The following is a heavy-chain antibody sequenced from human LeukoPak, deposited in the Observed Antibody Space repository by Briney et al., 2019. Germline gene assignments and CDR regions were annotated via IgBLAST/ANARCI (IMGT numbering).Heavy chain of an antibody. CDR3: GKTTTGYSSGRNPAWPVDY. D-gene: IGHD6-19*01. CDR2: IFGSGGSA. Sequence: PGGPLRLSCTASGFTFSSYAMYWVRQAPGKGLEWVSGIFGSGGSAHYADSVKGRFTISRDNSQNTVYLQMNSLRAEDTAVYYCGKTTTGYSSGRNPAWPVDYWGQGTLVTVSS. V-gene: IGHV3-23*01. J-gene: IGHJ4*02. CDR1: GFTFSSYA.